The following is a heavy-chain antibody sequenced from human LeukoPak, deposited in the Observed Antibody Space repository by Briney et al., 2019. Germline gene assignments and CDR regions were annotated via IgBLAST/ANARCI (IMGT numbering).Heavy chain of an antibody. CDR1: GFTFDDYA. CDR3: ALFQPATTISKEGEDDY. CDR2: ISYNSGSI. V-gene: IGHV3-9*01. D-gene: IGHD3-3*01. Sequence: GGSLRLSCAASGFTFDDYALHWVRQAPGKGLEWVSGISYNSGSIGYADSVKGRFTISSDNAKNSLYLQMNSLRPEDTALYYCALFQPATTISKEGEDDYWGQGTLVTVSS. J-gene: IGHJ4*02.